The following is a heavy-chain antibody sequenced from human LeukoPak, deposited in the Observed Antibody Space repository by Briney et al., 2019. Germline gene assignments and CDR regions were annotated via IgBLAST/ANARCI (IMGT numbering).Heavy chain of an antibody. CDR2: INNDGSYI. V-gene: IGHV3-74*01. Sequence: GGSLRLSCAASGFTFSPSWMHWVRQAPGKGLEWVSRINNDGSYINYADSVKGRFTISRDNAKNTLNLQMNSLRAEGTAVYFCARDGSAYNFDYWGQGVLVTVSS. CDR3: ARDGSAYNFDY. J-gene: IGHJ4*02. CDR1: GFTFSPSW. D-gene: IGHD5-24*01.